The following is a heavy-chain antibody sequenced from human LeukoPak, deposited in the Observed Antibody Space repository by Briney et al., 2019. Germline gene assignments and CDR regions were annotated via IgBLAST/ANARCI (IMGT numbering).Heavy chain of an antibody. CDR1: GYTFTRYY. CDR2: INPSGGST. Sequence: ASEKVSCKASGYTFTRYYMHWVRQAPGQELEWMGIINPSGGSTSYAQKFQGRVTMTRDMSTSTVYMELSSLRSEDTAVYYCAREGGWYRVFDYWGQGTLVAVSS. J-gene: IGHJ4*02. D-gene: IGHD6-19*01. CDR3: AREGGWYRVFDY. V-gene: IGHV1-46*01.